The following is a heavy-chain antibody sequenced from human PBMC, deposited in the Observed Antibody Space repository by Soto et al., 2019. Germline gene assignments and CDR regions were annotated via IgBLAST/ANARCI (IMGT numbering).Heavy chain of an antibody. J-gene: IGHJ6*02. V-gene: IGHV4-30-4*01. Sequence: ASETLSLTCTVSGGSISSGDYYWSWIRQPPGKGLEWIGYIYYSGSTYYNPSLKSRVTISVDTSKNQFSLKLSSVTAADTAVYYCARDCSSTSCQYGYYYYGMDVWGQGTTVTVSS. CDR1: GGSISSGDYY. D-gene: IGHD2-2*01. CDR2: IYYSGST. CDR3: ARDCSSTSCQYGYYYYGMDV.